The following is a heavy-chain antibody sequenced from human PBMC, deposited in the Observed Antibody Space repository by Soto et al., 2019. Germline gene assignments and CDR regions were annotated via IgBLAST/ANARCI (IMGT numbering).Heavy chain of an antibody. CDR1: GFTFTSSA. CDR3: AAEKTDYYDSSGYYKTFDY. J-gene: IGHJ4*02. CDR2: IVVGSGNT. Sequence: ASVKVSCKASGFTFTSSAVQWVRQARGQRLEWIGWIVVGSGNTNYAQKFQERVTITRDMSTSTAYMELSSLGSEDTAVYYCAAEKTDYYDSSGYYKTFDYWGQGTLVTVS. V-gene: IGHV1-58*01. D-gene: IGHD3-22*01.